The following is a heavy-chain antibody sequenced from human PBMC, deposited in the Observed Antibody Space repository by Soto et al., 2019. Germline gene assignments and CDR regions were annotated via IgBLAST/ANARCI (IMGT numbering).Heavy chain of an antibody. CDR3: AKGVSQYTPLALFDY. CDR1: GFTFSSYA. Sequence: GGSLRLSCAASGFTFSSYAMSCVRQAPGKGLEWVSTISGSDGRTYSTDSGKGRFTISRDNSRNTAYLQMNSLRVEDAAVYYCAKGVSQYTPLALFDYWGRGTLVTVSS. J-gene: IGHJ4*02. CDR2: ISGSDGRT. V-gene: IGHV3-23*01. D-gene: IGHD5-18*01.